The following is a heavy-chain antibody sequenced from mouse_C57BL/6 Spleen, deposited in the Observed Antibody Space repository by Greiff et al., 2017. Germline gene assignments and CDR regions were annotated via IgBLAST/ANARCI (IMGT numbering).Heavy chain of an antibody. CDR1: GYAFSSSW. J-gene: IGHJ4*01. CDR3: ARTGRYDNDEAMDY. V-gene: IGHV1-82*01. D-gene: IGHD2-4*01. CDR2: IYPGDGDT. Sequence: QVQLQQSGPELVKPGASVKISCKASGYAFSSSWMNWVKQRPGQGLEWIGRIYPGDGDTNYNGKFKGKATLTADKSSSTAYMQLSSLTSEDSAVYVGARTGRYDNDEAMDYWGQGTSVTVSS.